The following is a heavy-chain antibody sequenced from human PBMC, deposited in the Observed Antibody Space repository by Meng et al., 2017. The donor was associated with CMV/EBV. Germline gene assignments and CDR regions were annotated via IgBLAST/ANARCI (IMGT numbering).Heavy chain of an antibody. J-gene: IGHJ4*02. CDR2: IYYSGST. CDR3: AREVRYCSSTSCCGTGLGFDY. D-gene: IGHD2-2*01. Sequence: SETLSLTCTVSGGSISSYYWSWIRQPPGKGLEWIGYIYYSGSTNYNPSLKSRVTISVDTSKNQFSLKLSSVTAADTAVYYCAREVRYCSSTSCCGTGLGFDYWGQGTLVTVSS. V-gene: IGHV4-59*01. CDR1: GGSISSYY.